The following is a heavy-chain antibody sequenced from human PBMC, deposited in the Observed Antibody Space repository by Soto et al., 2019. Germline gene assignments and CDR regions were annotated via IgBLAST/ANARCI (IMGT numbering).Heavy chain of an antibody. V-gene: IGHV1-69*13. CDR3: AKEAGDH. CDR1: GGNFNTYA. D-gene: IGHD3-10*01. CDR2: IIPMFDIK. J-gene: IGHJ4*02. Sequence: SVKVSCKTSGGNFNTYALTWVRQAPGQGLEWIGGIIPMFDIKNVAQRFQGRVTLNADDSMTTAYMEMTSLRSDDTAVYYCAKEAGDHWGQGTLVTVAS.